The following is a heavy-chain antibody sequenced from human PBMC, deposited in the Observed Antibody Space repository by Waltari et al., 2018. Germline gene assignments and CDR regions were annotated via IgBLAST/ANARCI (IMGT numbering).Heavy chain of an antibody. V-gene: IGHV3-7*01. CDR2: IKQDGSER. D-gene: IGHD1-26*01. J-gene: IGHJ4*02. Sequence: EVQLVESGGDLVQPGGSLRLSCAASGFPFSSPWMTWVRQAPGKGLEWVASIKQDGSERYYGDSVKGRFTISRDNAKNSLYLQMNSLRAEDSAMYYCTRGVVGATRSFDYWGQGNLVTVSS. CDR1: GFPFSSPW. CDR3: TRGVVGATRSFDY.